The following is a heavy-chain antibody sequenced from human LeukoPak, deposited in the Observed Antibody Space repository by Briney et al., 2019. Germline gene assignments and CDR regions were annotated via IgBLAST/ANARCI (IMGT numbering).Heavy chain of an antibody. Sequence: ASVKVSCKASGYTFTGYYMHWVRQAPGQGLEWMGRINPNSGGTNYGQKFQGRVTMTRDTSISTAYMELSRLRSVDTAVYYCARDRSGILGYYYYGMDVWGQGTTVTVSS. V-gene: IGHV1-2*06. J-gene: IGHJ6*02. CDR2: INPNSGGT. CDR1: GYTFTGYY. D-gene: IGHD3-10*01. CDR3: ARDRSGILGYYYYGMDV.